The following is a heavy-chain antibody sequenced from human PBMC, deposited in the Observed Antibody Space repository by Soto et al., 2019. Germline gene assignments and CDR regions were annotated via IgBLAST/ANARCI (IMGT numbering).Heavy chain of an antibody. Sequence: EVQLVESGGGLVQPGGSLRLSCAASGLTVSTSYMNWVRRAPGTGLEWVSIIYSGGTTYYADSVKGRFTISRDNSKNTLYLQMHSLRADDTAMYDCARDTTVTTPTYFASWGQGTLVIVSS. J-gene: IGHJ4*02. CDR3: ARDTTVTTPTYFAS. CDR1: GLTVSTSY. D-gene: IGHD4-17*01. CDR2: IYSGGTT. V-gene: IGHV3-66*01.